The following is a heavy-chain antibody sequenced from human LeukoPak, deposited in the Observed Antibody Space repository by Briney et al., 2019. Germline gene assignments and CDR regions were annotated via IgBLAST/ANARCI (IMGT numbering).Heavy chain of an antibody. J-gene: IGHJ4*02. D-gene: IGHD1-26*01. Sequence: PSGTLSLTCTVSGGSISSYHWSWIRQPAGKGLEWIGRIYTSGSTNYNPSLKSRVTISVDKSKNQFSLKLSSVTAADTAVYYCARDPGSSYFDYWGQGTLVTVSS. CDR1: GGSISSYH. CDR2: IYTSGST. CDR3: ARDPGSSYFDY. V-gene: IGHV4-4*07.